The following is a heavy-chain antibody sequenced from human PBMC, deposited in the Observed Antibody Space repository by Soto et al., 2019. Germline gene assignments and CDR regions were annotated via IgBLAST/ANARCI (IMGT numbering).Heavy chain of an antibody. Sequence: SETLSLTCAVHGGSFSGYYWSWIRQPPGKGLEWIGEINHSGSTNYNPSLKSRVTISVDTSKNQFSLKLSSVTAADTAVYYCATITIFGVALPYYWGQGTLVTVSS. V-gene: IGHV4-34*01. J-gene: IGHJ4*02. D-gene: IGHD3-3*01. CDR2: INHSGST. CDR1: GGSFSGYY. CDR3: ATITIFGVALPYY.